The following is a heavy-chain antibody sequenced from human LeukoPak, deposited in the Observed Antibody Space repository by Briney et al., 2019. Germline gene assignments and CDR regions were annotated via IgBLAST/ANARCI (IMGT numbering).Heavy chain of an antibody. J-gene: IGHJ6*02. Sequence: GGSLRLSCAASGFTFSSYVMHWVRQAPGKGLEWVAVIWYDGSNKYYADSVKGRFTISRDNSKNTLYQQMNSLRAEDTAVYYCARDILPTVVPAAIAGRSYYYYGMDVWGQGTTVTVSS. V-gene: IGHV3-33*01. CDR2: IWYDGSNK. CDR3: ARDILPTVVPAAIAGRSYYYYGMDV. CDR1: GFTFSSYV. D-gene: IGHD2-2*02.